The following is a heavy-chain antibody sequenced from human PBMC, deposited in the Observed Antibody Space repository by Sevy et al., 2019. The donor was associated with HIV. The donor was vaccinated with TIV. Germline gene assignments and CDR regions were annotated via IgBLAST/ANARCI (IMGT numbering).Heavy chain of an antibody. V-gene: IGHV3-30-3*01. J-gene: IGHJ4*02. Sequence: GWSLRLSCAASGFTFSSYAMHWVRQAPGKGLERVAVISYDGSNKYYADSVKGRFTISRDNSKNTLYLQMNSLRAEDTAVYYCARDQYYDSSGSPYFDYWGQGTLVTVSS. CDR2: ISYDGSNK. D-gene: IGHD3-22*01. CDR3: ARDQYYDSSGSPYFDY. CDR1: GFTFSSYA.